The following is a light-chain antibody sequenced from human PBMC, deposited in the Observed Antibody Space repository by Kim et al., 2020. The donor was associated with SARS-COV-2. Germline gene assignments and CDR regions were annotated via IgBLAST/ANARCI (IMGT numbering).Light chain of an antibody. J-gene: IGKJ5*01. CDR1: QDIRND. Sequence: ASVGDRVTITCRASQDIRNDLGWYQQNPGRAPKRLIYGASSLQSGVPSRFSGSGSGTEFTLTISSLQPEDFATYFCLQDNNYPITFGQGTRLEIK. CDR2: GAS. CDR3: LQDNNYPIT. V-gene: IGKV1-17*01.